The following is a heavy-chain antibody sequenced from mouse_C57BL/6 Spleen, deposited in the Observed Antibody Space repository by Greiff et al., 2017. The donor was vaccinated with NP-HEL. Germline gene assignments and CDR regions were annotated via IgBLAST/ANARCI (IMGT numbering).Heavy chain of an antibody. CDR2: ISSGSSTI. D-gene: IGHD4-1*01. V-gene: IGHV5-17*01. Sequence: DVMLVESGGGLVKPGGSLKLSCAASGFTFSDYGMHWVRQAPEKGLEWVAYISSGSSTIYYADTVKGRFTISRDNAKNTLFLQMTSLRSEDTAMYYCARLTGTSYWYFDVWGTGTTVTVSS. CDR1: GFTFSDYG. CDR3: ARLTGTSYWYFDV. J-gene: IGHJ1*03.